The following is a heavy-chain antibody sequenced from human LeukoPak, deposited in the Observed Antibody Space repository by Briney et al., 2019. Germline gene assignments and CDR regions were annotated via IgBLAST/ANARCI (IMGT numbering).Heavy chain of an antibody. CDR2: INQDGSEK. J-gene: IGHJ4*02. V-gene: IGHV3-7*01. CDR1: GFTFSSYW. CDR3: ARDHVVATILFDY. D-gene: IGHD5-12*01. Sequence: GGSLRLSRAASGFTFSSYWMSWVRQAPGKGLEWVANINQDGSEKYYVDSVKGRFTVSRDNAKNSLYLQMNSLRAEDTAVYYCARDHVVATILFDYWGQGTLVTVSS.